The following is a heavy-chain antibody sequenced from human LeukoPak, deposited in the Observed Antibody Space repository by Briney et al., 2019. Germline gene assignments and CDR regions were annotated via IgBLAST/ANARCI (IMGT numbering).Heavy chain of an antibody. Sequence: KTSETLSLTCTVSGGSIRSYYWSWIRQPAGKGLEWIGRIYTSGSTNYNPSLKSRVTMSVDTSKNQFSLKLSSVTAADTAVYYCARDSGPYGDYGWFDPWGQGTLVTVSS. V-gene: IGHV4-4*07. J-gene: IGHJ5*02. CDR3: ARDSGPYGDYGWFDP. CDR1: GGSIRSYY. CDR2: IYTSGST. D-gene: IGHD4-17*01.